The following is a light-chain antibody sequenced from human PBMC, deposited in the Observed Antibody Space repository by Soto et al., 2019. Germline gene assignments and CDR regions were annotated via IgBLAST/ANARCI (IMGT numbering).Light chain of an antibody. CDR2: KAS. J-gene: IGKJ1*01. CDR3: QHYNTYSEA. CDR1: QTISSW. Sequence: FQMTRSPSTLCGSVGDRVTVTCRASQTISSWLAWYQQKPGKAPKLLIYKASTLKRGVPSRFSGSGSGTEFTLTISSLQPDDFATYYCQHYNTYSEAFGQGTTGDIK. V-gene: IGKV1-5*03.